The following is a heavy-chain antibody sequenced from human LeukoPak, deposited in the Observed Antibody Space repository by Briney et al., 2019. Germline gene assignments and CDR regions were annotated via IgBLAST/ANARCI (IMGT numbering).Heavy chain of an antibody. Sequence: SETLSPTCAVYGGSFSGYYWSWIRQPPGRGLEWIGEINHSGSTNYNPSLKSRVTISVDTSKNQFSLKLSSVTAADTAVYYCARAICLTGYCDLYYFDYWGQGTLVTVSS. J-gene: IGHJ4*02. V-gene: IGHV4-34*01. CDR3: ARAICLTGYCDLYYFDY. D-gene: IGHD3-9*01. CDR2: INHSGST. CDR1: GGSFSGYY.